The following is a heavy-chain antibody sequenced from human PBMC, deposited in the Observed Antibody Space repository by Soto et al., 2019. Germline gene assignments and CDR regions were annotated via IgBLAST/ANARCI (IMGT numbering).Heavy chain of an antibody. CDR3: ARDGVAAGLYLDN. Sequence: GGSLRLSCAASGFVFRSYWMSWVRQAPGKGLEWVANINQDGSEKYYVDSVRGRFIISRDNAENSLYLQMDSLRAEDTALYYCARDGVAAGLYLDNWGQGTLVTVSS. CDR1: GFVFRSYW. V-gene: IGHV3-7*01. J-gene: IGHJ4*02. D-gene: IGHD6-19*01. CDR2: INQDGSEK.